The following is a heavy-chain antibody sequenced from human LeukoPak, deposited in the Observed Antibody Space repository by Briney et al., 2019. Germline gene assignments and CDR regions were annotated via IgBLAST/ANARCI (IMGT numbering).Heavy chain of an antibody. J-gene: IGHJ4*02. D-gene: IGHD1-7*01. V-gene: IGHV4-59*08. CDR2: IYYSGST. CDR1: GGSVSSYY. Sequence: SETLSLTCTVSGGSVSSYYWSWIRQPPGKGLEWIGYIYYSGSTNYNPSLKSRVTISVDTSKNQFSLKLSSVTAADTAVYYCARRDSIAGTIDYWGQGTLVTVSS. CDR3: ARRDSIAGTIDY.